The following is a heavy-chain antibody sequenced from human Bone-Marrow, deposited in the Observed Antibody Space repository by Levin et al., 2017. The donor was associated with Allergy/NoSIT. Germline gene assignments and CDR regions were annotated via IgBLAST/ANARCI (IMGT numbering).Heavy chain of an antibody. Sequence: SETLSLTCTVSGVSITSGNYYWSWIRQPAGKGREWIGHIYTSGNTNYNPSLKSRVTISVDTSKNQFFLKLRSVTAADTAVYYCARVLQYYYYCMDVRGKGTTVTVSS. V-gene: IGHV4-61*09. CDR2: IYTSGNT. CDR1: GVSITSGNYY. D-gene: IGHD5-24*01. J-gene: IGHJ6*03. CDR3: ARVLQYYYYCMDV.